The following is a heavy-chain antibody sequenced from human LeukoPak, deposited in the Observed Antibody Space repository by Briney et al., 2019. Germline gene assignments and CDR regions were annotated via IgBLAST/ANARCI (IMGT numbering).Heavy chain of an antibody. CDR2: IYYRGST. CDR3: ASGPYPAAGTDHQFDY. J-gene: IGHJ4*02. D-gene: IGHD6-13*01. CDR1: GGSISSYY. Sequence: PSETLSLTCTVSGGSISSYYWSWIRQPPGKGLEWIGYIYYRGSTNYNPSLKSRVTISVDTSKNQFSLRLSSVTAADTAVYYCASGPYPAAGTDHQFDYWGQGTLVTVSS. V-gene: IGHV4-59*01.